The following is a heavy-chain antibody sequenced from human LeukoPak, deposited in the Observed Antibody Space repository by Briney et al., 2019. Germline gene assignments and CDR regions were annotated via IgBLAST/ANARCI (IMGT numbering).Heavy chain of an antibody. CDR3: ARENWGFCSRCRDLDC. CDR1: GFTLSRHG. Sequence: GGSLRLSCTASGFTLSRHGIHWVRQAPGKGLERVALLWSDGIKEDYADSAKGRFTISRDSSKNTVYLQMNSLRVEDTAVYYCARENWGFCSRCRDLDCWGQGTLVTVSS. D-gene: IGHD2-15*01. V-gene: IGHV3-33*01. CDR2: LWSDGIKE. J-gene: IGHJ4*02.